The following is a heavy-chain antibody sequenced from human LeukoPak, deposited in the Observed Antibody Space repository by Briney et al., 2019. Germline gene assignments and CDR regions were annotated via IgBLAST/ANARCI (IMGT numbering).Heavy chain of an antibody. V-gene: IGHV3-73*01. CDR3: TVPQSGGNWFDP. CDR2: IRGKGFSDPP. J-gene: IGHJ5*02. CDR1: GFTFNDSA. Sequence: PGGSLRLSCAASGFTFNDSAIHWVRQASGKGLEWVGRIRGKGFSDPPAYAASVKDRFTISRDDSESTAYLQMNSLKAEDTAVYYCTVPQSGGNWFDPWGPGTQVTVSS. D-gene: IGHD3-16*01.